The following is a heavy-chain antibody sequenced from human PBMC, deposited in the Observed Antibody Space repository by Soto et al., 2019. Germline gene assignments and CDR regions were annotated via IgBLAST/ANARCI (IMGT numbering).Heavy chain of an antibody. D-gene: IGHD5-12*01. V-gene: IGHV4-59*01. CDR2: IYYSGST. CDR3: ARGGMATIRGINYYYYGMDV. CDR1: GGSISSYY. Sequence: PSETLSLTCTVSGGSISSYYWSWIRQPPGKGLEWIGYIYYSGSTNYNPSLKSRVTISVDTSKNQFSLKLSSVTAADTAVYYCARGGMATIRGINYYYYGMDVWGQGTTVTVSS. J-gene: IGHJ6*02.